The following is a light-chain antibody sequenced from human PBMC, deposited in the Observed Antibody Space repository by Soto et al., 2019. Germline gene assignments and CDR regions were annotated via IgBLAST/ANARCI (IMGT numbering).Light chain of an antibody. CDR1: SSDVATYNY. V-gene: IGLV2-14*01. CDR2: EVS. Sequence: QSVLTQPASVSASPGQSITISCTGTSSDVATYNYVSWYQQHPGKAPKLMIYEVSNRPSGVSNRFSGSKSGNTASLTISGLQAEDEGDYYCSSYTTSSTLIFGGGTKLTVL. J-gene: IGLJ2*01. CDR3: SSYTTSSTLI.